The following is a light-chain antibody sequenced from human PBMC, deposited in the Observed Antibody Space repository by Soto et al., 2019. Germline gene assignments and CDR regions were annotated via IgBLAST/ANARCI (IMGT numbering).Light chain of an antibody. Sequence: ENVVTQSPGTLSLSPGEGVTLSCRASQSVDSRYLAWYQQKPGQPPRLLIHGTSNRASGIPDRFSGSGSGADFTLTISRLEPDDFAVYYCQPYGTAPYTFGQGTTLEF. V-gene: IGKV3-20*01. CDR3: QPYGTAPYT. CDR2: GTS. CDR1: QSVDSRY. J-gene: IGKJ2*01.